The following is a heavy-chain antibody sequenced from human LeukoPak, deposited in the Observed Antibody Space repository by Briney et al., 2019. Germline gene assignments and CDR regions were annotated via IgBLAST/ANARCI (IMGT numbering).Heavy chain of an antibody. Sequence: GGSLRLSCAASGFTFSSYAMSWVRQAPGKGLEWVSAISGSGGSTYYADSVKGRFTISRDNSKNTLYLQMNSLRAEDTAVYYCARENGGYYDILTGYYSFDYWGQGTLVTVSS. CDR2: ISGSGGST. CDR3: ARENGGYYDILTGYYSFDY. V-gene: IGHV3-23*01. J-gene: IGHJ4*02. D-gene: IGHD3-9*01. CDR1: GFTFSSYA.